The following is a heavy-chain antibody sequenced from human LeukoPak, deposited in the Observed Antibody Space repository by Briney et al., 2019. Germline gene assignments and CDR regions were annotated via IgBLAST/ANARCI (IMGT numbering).Heavy chain of an antibody. D-gene: IGHD6-19*01. J-gene: IGHJ4*02. CDR3: ARGGVAVAEFDY. V-gene: IGHV3-21*01. Sequence: GGSLRLSCAASGFTFSSYSMNWVRQAPGKGLEWVSSISSSSSYIYYADSVKGRFTISRDNAKNSLYLQMNSLRAEDTAVYYCARGGVAVAEFDYWGQETLVAVSS. CDR2: ISSSSSYI. CDR1: GFTFSSYS.